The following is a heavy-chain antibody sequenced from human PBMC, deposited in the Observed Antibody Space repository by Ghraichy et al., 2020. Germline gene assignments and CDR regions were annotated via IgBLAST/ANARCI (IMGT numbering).Heavy chain of an antibody. D-gene: IGHD2-21*01. CDR2: IKKDGSEK. CDR1: GFIFSSFW. Sequence: GSLNISCEASGFIFSSFWMTWVRQAPGKGLERVANIKKDGSEKYYIDSIKGRFTISRDNGKNSLYLQMNSLRAEDTAVYYCARDIGLQQFDSWGQGTLVTVSS. V-gene: IGHV3-7*01. CDR3: ARDIGLQQFDS. J-gene: IGHJ4*02.